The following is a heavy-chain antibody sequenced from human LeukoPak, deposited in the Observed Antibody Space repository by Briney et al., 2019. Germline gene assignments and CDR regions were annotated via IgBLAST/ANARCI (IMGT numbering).Heavy chain of an antibody. Sequence: SETLSLTCTVSGGSISNYYWSWIRQPPGKGLEWIGYIYYSGSTNYNPSLKSRVTISLDSSKNHVSLSLSPVTPADTAVYYCAGGAYYYYYMDVWGKGTTVTVSS. J-gene: IGHJ6*03. CDR3: AGGAYYYYYMDV. CDR1: GGSISNYY. V-gene: IGHV4-59*01. CDR2: IYYSGST.